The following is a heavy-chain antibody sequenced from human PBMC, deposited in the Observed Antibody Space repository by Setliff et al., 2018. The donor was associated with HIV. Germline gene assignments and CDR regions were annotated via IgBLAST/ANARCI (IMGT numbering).Heavy chain of an antibody. Sequence: PSETLSLTCAVYGGSFSGYHWSWIRQPPGKGLEWIGEIDYSGSPNYNPSLKSRVTISVNTSKNQFSLRLYSVTAADTAVYYCARGATLLPGYSDRWEYFYMDVWGKGTTVT. CDR3: ARGATLLPGYSDRWEYFYMDV. CDR1: GGSFSGYH. V-gene: IGHV4-34*01. D-gene: IGHD5-12*01. J-gene: IGHJ6*03. CDR2: IDYSGSP.